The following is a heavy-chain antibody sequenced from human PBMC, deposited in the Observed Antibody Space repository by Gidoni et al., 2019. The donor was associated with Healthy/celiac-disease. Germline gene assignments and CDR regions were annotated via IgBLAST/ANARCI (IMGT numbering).Heavy chain of an antibody. J-gene: IGHJ2*01. CDR3: ARRAQKPRYWYFDL. CDR1: GGSISSSSYY. Sequence: QLQLQESGPGLVKTSETLSLTCTVSGGSISSSSYYWGWIRQPPGKGLEWMGGIYYGGSTYYNPSLKSRVTISVDTSKNQFSLKLSSVTAADTAVYYCARRAQKPRYWYFDLWGRGTLVTVSS. CDR2: IYYGGST. V-gene: IGHV4-39*01.